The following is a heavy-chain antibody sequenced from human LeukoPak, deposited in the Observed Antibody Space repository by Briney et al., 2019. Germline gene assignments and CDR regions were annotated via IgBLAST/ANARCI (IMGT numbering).Heavy chain of an antibody. Sequence: SETLSLTCTVSGTSLSPFHGTRFRDTAGHRLERIGLIYFTGTATLNPSLRGRVAMSVDLAKNQFFLKLDSMPAADTAMYYCARKDGDYWGQGTLVSVSS. V-gene: IGHV4-4*07. CDR1: GTSLSPFH. J-gene: IGHJ4*02. CDR2: IYFTGTA. CDR3: ARKDGDY.